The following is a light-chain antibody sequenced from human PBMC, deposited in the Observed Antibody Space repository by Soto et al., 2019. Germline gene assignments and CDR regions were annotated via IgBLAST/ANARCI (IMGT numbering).Light chain of an antibody. Sequence: QSVLTRPPSVSGAPGQRVTISCTGSNSNIGAGYDVHWYQQLPGTAPKLLIYGNSNRPSGVPDRFSGSKSGTSASLAITGLQAEDEADYYCQSYDSSLSGLYVFGPGTKVTVL. V-gene: IGLV1-40*01. CDR3: QSYDSSLSGLYV. J-gene: IGLJ1*01. CDR1: NSNIGAGYD. CDR2: GNS.